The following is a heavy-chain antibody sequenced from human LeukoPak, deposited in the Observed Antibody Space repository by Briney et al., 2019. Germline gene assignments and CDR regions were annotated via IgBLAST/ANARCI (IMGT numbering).Heavy chain of an antibody. V-gene: IGHV3-7*01. CDR2: INPAGSQK. CDR1: GLTFSSSW. CDR3: ARYSGSFPGWLDP. Sequence: PGGSLRLSCVASGLTFSSSWKNWIRQAPGKGPEWLANINPAGSQKDYVDSVKGRFIISRDNAKDSVFLQMNNLGAEDTAVYYCARYSGSFPGWLDPWGPGTLVTVSS. D-gene: IGHD1-26*01. J-gene: IGHJ5*02.